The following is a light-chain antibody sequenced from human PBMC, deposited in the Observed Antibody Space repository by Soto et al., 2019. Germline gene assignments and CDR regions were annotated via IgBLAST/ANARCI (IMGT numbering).Light chain of an antibody. Sequence: EMQITKIQSSLSASIGDRVTISCRASQSLYNYLNWYQQQPGKAPRLLIYEASSLQSDVPSRFSGSGSGTDFNLTISSLQPEDFATYYCQQSYSVLFNFGQGTKVDSK. CDR3: QQSYSVLFN. CDR2: EAS. CDR1: QSLYNY. J-gene: IGKJ2*01. V-gene: IGKV1-39*01.